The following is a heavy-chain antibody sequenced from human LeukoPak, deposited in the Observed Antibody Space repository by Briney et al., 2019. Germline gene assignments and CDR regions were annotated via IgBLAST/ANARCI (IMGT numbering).Heavy chain of an antibody. J-gene: IGHJ4*02. CDR3: ARVSGYYDSSGYYLGYYFDY. CDR1: GYTFIDYY. Sequence: ASVKVSCKASGYTFIDYYMHWVRQAPGQGLEWMGWINTNTGNPTYAQGFTGRFVFSLDTSVSTAYLQISSLKAEDTAVYYCARVSGYYDSSGYYLGYYFDYWGQGTLVTVSS. CDR2: INTNTGNP. V-gene: IGHV7-4-1*02. D-gene: IGHD3-22*01.